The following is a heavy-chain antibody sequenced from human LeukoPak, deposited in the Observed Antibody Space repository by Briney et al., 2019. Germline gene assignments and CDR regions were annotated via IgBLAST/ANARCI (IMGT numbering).Heavy chain of an antibody. CDR1: GGSFSGYY. Sequence: SETLSLTCAVYGGSFSGYYWSWIRQPPGKGLEWIGEISHSGSTNYNPSLKSRVTISVDTSKNQFSLKLSSVTAADTAVYYCARGRTMTKRFDIWGQGTMVTVSS. CDR2: ISHSGST. J-gene: IGHJ3*02. D-gene: IGHD3-22*01. V-gene: IGHV4-34*01. CDR3: ARGRTMTKRFDI.